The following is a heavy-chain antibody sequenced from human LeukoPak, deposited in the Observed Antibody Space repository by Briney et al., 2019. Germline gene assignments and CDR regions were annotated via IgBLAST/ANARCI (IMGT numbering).Heavy chain of an antibody. Sequence: SETLSLTCTVSGGSVSSSIYYWGWIRQPPGKGLEWIGSIYYSGSTSYNPSLKSRVTISVDASKNQFSLKLTSVTAADTAVYYCASRNDILTGYVFDFWGQGTLVTVSS. CDR3: ASRNDILTGYVFDF. V-gene: IGHV4-39*01. CDR2: IYYSGST. CDR1: GGSVSSSIYY. D-gene: IGHD3-9*01. J-gene: IGHJ4*02.